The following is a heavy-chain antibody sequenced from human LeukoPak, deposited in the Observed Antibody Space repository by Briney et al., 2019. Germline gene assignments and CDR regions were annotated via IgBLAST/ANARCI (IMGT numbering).Heavy chain of an antibody. J-gene: IGHJ4*02. CDR2: ISSSGSTI. CDR1: GFTFSDYY. Sequence: GGSLRLSCAASGFTFSDYYMSWIRQAPGKGLEWVSYISSSGSTIYYADSVKGRFTISRDNAKNSLYLQMNSLRAGDTAVYYCARTRNYDRSDYWGQGTLVTVSS. D-gene: IGHD3-22*01. V-gene: IGHV3-11*01. CDR3: ARTRNYDRSDY.